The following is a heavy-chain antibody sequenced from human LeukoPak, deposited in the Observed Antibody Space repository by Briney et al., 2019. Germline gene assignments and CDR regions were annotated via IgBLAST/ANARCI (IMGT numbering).Heavy chain of an antibody. Sequence: SETLSLTCAVYGGSFSGYYWSWIQQPPGKGLEWIGEINHSGSTNYNPSLKSRVTISVDTSKNQFSLKLSSVTAADTAVYYCARGDYDILTGYPRPFDYWGQGTLVTVSS. D-gene: IGHD3-9*01. J-gene: IGHJ4*02. CDR1: GGSFSGYY. CDR3: ARGDYDILTGYPRPFDY. V-gene: IGHV4-34*01. CDR2: INHSGST.